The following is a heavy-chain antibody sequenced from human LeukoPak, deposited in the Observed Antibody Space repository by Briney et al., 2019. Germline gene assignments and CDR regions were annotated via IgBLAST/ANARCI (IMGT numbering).Heavy chain of an antibody. CDR2: INTNTGNP. CDR3: ARHSSGWWPGSSAWVREWFDP. D-gene: IGHD6-19*01. V-gene: IGHV7-4-1*02. Sequence: ASVKVSCKASGYTFTTYAMNWVRQAPGQGLEWMGWINTNTGNPTYAQGFTRRFVFSLDTSVSTAYLQISSLKAEDTAVYFCARHSSGWWPGSSAWVREWFDPWGQGTLVTVSS. CDR1: GYTFTTYA. J-gene: IGHJ5*02.